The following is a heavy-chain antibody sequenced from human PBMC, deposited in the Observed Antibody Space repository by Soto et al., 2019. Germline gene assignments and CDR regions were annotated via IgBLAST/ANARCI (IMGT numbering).Heavy chain of an antibody. Sequence: SLTCTVSGGSISSSSYYWGWIRQPPGKGLEWIGSIYYSGSTYYNPSLKSRVTISVDTSKNQFPLKLSSVTAADTAVYYCAREGTVVATPANWFDPWGQGTLVTVSS. CDR2: IYYSGST. CDR1: GGSISSSSYY. D-gene: IGHD2-15*01. J-gene: IGHJ5*02. V-gene: IGHV4-39*02. CDR3: AREGTVVATPANWFDP.